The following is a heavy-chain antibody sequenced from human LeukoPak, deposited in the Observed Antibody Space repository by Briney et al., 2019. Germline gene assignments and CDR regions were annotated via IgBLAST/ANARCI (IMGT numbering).Heavy chain of an antibody. CDR2: IIPIFSTP. D-gene: IGHD3-22*01. J-gene: IGHJ4*02. V-gene: IGHV1-69*01. CDR3: ARGPETTWNYDTSGYPYYFDY. Sequence: SVKVSCTASGGTFSTYAINWVRQAPGQGLEWMGEIIPIFSTPNYAQNFQGRVTITADESTCTAYMELSSLRSEDTAVYYCARGPETTWNYDTSGYPYYFDYWGQGTLVTVSS. CDR1: GGTFSTYA.